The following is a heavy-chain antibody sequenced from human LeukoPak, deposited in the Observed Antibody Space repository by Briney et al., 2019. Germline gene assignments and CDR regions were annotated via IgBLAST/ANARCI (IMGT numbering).Heavy chain of an antibody. Sequence: SETLSLTCTVSGDSISSYYWSWIRQPPGKGLEWIGYIYYSGSTNYNPSLKSRVTISVDTSKNQFSLNLTSVTAADTAVYYCARERSVGYCSSTSCQNWFDPWGQGTPVTVSS. CDR3: ARERSVGYCSSTSCQNWFDP. J-gene: IGHJ5*02. CDR1: GDSISSYY. V-gene: IGHV4-59*01. CDR2: IYYSGST. D-gene: IGHD2-2*01.